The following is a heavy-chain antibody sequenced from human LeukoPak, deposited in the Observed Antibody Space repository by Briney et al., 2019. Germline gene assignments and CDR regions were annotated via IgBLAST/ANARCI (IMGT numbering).Heavy chain of an antibody. CDR2: ISGSGGST. V-gene: IGHV3-23*01. CDR3: AKPGIAAAGTSPTRKYYFDY. J-gene: IGHJ4*02. Sequence: PGGSLRLSCAASGFTFSSYSMNWVRQAPGKGLEGVSAISGSGGSTYYADSVKGRFTISRDNSKNTLYLQMNSLRAEDTAVYYCAKPGIAAAGTSPTRKYYFDYWGQGTLVTVSS. D-gene: IGHD6-13*01. CDR1: GFTFSSYS.